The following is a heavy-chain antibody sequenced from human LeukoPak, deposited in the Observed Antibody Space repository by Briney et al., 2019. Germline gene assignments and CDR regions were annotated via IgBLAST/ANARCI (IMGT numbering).Heavy chain of an antibody. CDR2: ISGSGTST. D-gene: IGHD2-21*01. Sequence: GGSLRLSCAASGFTFSSYAMSWVRQTPGKGLEWVSGISGSGTSTFYADSVRGRFTISRDHSKNTLYLQMNSLKTEDTAVYYCVRVVGESHFDYWGQGTLVTVSS. V-gene: IGHV3-23*01. CDR3: VRVVGESHFDY. J-gene: IGHJ4*02. CDR1: GFTFSSYA.